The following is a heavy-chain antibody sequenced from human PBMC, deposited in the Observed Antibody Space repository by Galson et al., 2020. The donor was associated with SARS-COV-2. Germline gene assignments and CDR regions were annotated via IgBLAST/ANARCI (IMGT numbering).Heavy chain of an antibody. CDR3: ARALWFGAPYGMDV. Sequence: GESLKISCAASGFTVSSNYMSWVRQAPGKGLEWVSVIYSGGSKYYADSVKGRFTISRDNSKNPLYLQMNSLRAEDTAVYYCARALWFGAPYGMDVWGQGTTVTVSS. V-gene: IGHV3-66*02. CDR2: IYSGGSK. CDR1: GFTVSSNY. D-gene: IGHD3-10*01. J-gene: IGHJ6*02.